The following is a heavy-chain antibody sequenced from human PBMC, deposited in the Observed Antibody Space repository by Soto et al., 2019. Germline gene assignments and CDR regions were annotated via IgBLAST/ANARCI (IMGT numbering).Heavy chain of an antibody. J-gene: IGHJ2*01. D-gene: IGHD1-26*01. CDR3: ARGGSLYWYFDL. Sequence: ASVKVSCKASGNTVPNYAIRWVRQAPGQRLEWMGWINAGNGNTKYSQKFQGRVTITRDTSASTAYMELSSLRSEDTAVYYCARGGSLYWYFDLWGRGTLVTVSS. V-gene: IGHV1-3*01. CDR2: INAGNGNT. CDR1: GNTVPNYA.